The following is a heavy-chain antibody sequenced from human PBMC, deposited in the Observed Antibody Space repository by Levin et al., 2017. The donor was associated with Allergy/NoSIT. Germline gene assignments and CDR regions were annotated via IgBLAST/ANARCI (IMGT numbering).Heavy chain of an antibody. D-gene: IGHD1-26*01. V-gene: IGHV3-30*04. Sequence: GGSLRLSCADSGFTLSYYAIHWVRQAPGKGLEWMAVISYDGNNKYYADSVKGRFTISRDNSQNTVYLQMNSLRVEDTAVYYCAKGSGSDSDDGTDVWGQGTTVTGSS. J-gene: IGHJ6*02. CDR2: ISYDGNNK. CDR1: GFTLSYYA. CDR3: AKGSGSDSDDGTDV.